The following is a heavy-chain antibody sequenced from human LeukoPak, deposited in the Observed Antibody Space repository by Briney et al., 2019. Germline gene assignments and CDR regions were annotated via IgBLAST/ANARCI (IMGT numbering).Heavy chain of an antibody. D-gene: IGHD2-15*01. J-gene: IGHJ5*02. CDR1: GYTFTGYY. V-gene: IGHV1-2*02. CDR3: AREKKSMIVVVVAATEWFDP. Sequence: ASVNVSCKASGYTFTGYYMHWVRQAPGQGLEWMGWINPNSGGTNYAQKFQGRVTMTRDTSISTAYMELSRLRSDDTAVYYCAREKKSMIVVVVAATEWFDPWGQGTLVTVSS. CDR2: INPNSGGT.